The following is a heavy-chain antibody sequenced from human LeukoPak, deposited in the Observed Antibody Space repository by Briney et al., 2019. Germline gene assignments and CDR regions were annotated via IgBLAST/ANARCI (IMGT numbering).Heavy chain of an antibody. J-gene: IGHJ6*03. Sequence: PGGSLRLSCAAPGFNFSSHWMSWVRQAPGKGPEWVANIKKDGSEKDYVDSVKGRFTISRDNAKNSLYLQMNSLRAEDTAVYYCARPDDFWSPTGPYYYYYMDVWGKGTTVTVSS. CDR2: IKKDGSEK. D-gene: IGHD3-3*01. V-gene: IGHV3-7*03. CDR3: ARPDDFWSPTGPYYYYYMDV. CDR1: GFNFSSHW.